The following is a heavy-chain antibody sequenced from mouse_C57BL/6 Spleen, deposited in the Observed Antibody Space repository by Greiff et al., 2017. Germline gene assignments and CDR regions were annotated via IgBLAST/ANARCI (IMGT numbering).Heavy chain of an antibody. CDR2: IDPENGDT. CDR3: TTNAMDY. Sequence: VQLQQSGAELVRPGASVKLSCTASGFNIKDDYMHWVKQRPEQGLEWIGWIDPENGDTEYASKFQGKATITADTSSNTAYLQLSSLTSEDTAGYYCTTNAMDYWGQGTSVTVSA. CDR1: GFNIKDDY. J-gene: IGHJ4*01. V-gene: IGHV14-4*01.